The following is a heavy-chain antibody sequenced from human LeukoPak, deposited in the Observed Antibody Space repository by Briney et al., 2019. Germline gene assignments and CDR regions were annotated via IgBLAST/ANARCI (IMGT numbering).Heavy chain of an antibody. V-gene: IGHV3-53*01. Sequence: GGSLRLPCAASGFTVITNDMTWVRQAPGKGLEWVSVLYSDGNTKYADSVQGRFTISRDNSKNTLYLEMNSLSPDDTAVYYCARGVEPLAANTLAYWGQGTLVTASS. CDR2: LYSDGNT. CDR1: GFTVITND. J-gene: IGHJ4*02. D-gene: IGHD1-14*01. CDR3: ARGVEPLAANTLAY.